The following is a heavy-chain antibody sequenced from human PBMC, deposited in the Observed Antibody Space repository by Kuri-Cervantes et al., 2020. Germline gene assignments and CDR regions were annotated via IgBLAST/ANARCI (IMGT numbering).Heavy chain of an antibody. D-gene: IGHD6-19*01. CDR1: GYTFTSYG. CDR3: ARDSIAVGGRYPDAFDI. Sequence: ASVKVSCKASGYTFTSYGISWVRQAPGQGLEWMGWIIPIFGTANYAQKFQGRVTITTDESTSTAYMELSSLRSDDTAVYYCARDSIAVGGRYPDAFDIWGQGTMVTVSS. V-gene: IGHV1-69*05. J-gene: IGHJ3*02. CDR2: IIPIFGTA.